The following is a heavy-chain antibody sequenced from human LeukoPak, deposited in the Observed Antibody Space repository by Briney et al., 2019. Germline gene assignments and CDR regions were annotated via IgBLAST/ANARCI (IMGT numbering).Heavy chain of an antibody. CDR3: ARGGDYFSSSWSRAYYYYYMDV. V-gene: IGHV4-31*03. D-gene: IGHD6-13*01. J-gene: IGHJ6*03. CDR1: GDSISGGGYY. CDR2: IYYTGST. Sequence: PSQTLSLTCTVSGDSISGGGYYWSWIRQHPGKGLEWIGYIYYTGSTYYNPSLKSRLTISLDTSKNHFSLKLTSVTAADTAVYYCARGGDYFSSSWSRAYYYYYMDVWGKGTTVTVSS.